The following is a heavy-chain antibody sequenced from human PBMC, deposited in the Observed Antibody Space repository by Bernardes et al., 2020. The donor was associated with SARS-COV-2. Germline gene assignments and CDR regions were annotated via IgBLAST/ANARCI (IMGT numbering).Heavy chain of an antibody. CDR2: IGPDGSGS. CDR3: AKDTSYGDYSFESNFDY. V-gene: IGHV3-74*01. CDR1: GFIFNNYW. Sequence: GGSLRLSCEVSGFIFNNYWMHWVRQIPGKGLLWVAQIGPDGSGSSYADSVRGRFIISRDNAKTTLYLQMSSLRGDDTAVYYCAKDTSYGDYSFESNFDYWGQGTLVTVSS. J-gene: IGHJ4*02. D-gene: IGHD4-17*01.